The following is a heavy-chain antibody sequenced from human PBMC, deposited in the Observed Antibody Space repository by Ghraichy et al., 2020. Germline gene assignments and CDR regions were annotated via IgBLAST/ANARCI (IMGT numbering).Heavy chain of an antibody. D-gene: IGHD5-24*01. CDR3: AHSKVVEMARIKFYGYGMNV. J-gene: IGHJ6*02. V-gene: IGHV2-5*02. CDR2: IYWGDDK. Sequence: SGPTLVKPTQTLTLTCTFSGFSLSTSGVGVGWIRQPPGKALEWLALIYWGDDKRYSPSLKSRLTITKDTSKNQVVLTMTNMDPVDTATYYCAHSKVVEMARIKFYGYGMNVWGQGTTDTVSS. CDR1: GFSLSTSGVG.